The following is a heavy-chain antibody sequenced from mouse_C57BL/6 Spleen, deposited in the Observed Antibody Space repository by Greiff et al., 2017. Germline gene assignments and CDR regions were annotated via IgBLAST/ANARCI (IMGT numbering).Heavy chain of an antibody. D-gene: IGHD1-1*01. CDR2: IDPSDSYT. V-gene: IGHV1-59*01. J-gene: IGHJ1*03. CDR3: ARGGTTVVARYFDV. Sequence: VQLQQPGAELVRPGTSVKLSCKASGYTFTSYWMHWVKQRPGQGLEWIGVIDPSDSYTNYNQKFKGKATLTVDTSSSTAYMQRSSLTSEDSAVYYCARGGTTVVARYFDVWGKGTTVTVSS. CDR1: GYTFTSYW.